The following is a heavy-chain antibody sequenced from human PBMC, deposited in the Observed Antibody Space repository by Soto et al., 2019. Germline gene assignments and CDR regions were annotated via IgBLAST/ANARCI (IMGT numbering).Heavy chain of an antibody. CDR2: IHYTGST. V-gene: IGHV4-39*01. CDR3: VPTTYGSGSYYRH. Sequence: SETLSLTCTVPGDSISSSSYYWGWIRQPPGKGLEWIGSIHYTGSTYYNPSLRSRVTISVDTSNNQFSLKVNSVTAADTAVYYCVPTTYGSGSYYRHWGQGTLVTVSS. J-gene: IGHJ4*02. D-gene: IGHD3-10*01. CDR1: GDSISSSSYY.